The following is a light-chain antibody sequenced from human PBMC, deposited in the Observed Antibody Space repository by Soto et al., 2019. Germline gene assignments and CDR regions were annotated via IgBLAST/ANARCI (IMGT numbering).Light chain of an antibody. V-gene: IGKV1-5*03. CDR1: QSISSW. Sequence: DIQMTQSPSTLSASVGDRVTITYRASQSISSWLAWYQQKPGKAPKLLIYKASSLESGVPSRFSVSGSGTEFTLTISSLQPDDFATYYCQQYNSYAWTFGQGTKIEIK. CDR2: KAS. CDR3: QQYNSYAWT. J-gene: IGKJ1*01.